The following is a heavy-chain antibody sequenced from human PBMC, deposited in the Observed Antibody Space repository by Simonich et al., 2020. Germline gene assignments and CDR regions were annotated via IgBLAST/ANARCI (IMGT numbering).Heavy chain of an antibody. J-gene: IGHJ6*03. CDR3: ARGALTGDYYYMDV. CDR2: VNPNSCGT. CDR1: GYTFTGYY. V-gene: IGHV1-2*02. Sequence: QVQLVQSGAEVKKPGASVKVSCKASGYTFTGYYMHWGRQAPGQGLEGTGCVNPNSCGTNNAQKFKGRVTMTRDTSISTAYMELSRLRSDDTAVYYCARGALTGDYYYMDVWGKGTTVTVSS. D-gene: IGHD7-27*01.